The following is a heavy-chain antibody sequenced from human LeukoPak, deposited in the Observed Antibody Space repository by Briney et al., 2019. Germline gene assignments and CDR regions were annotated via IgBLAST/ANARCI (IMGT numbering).Heavy chain of an antibody. V-gene: IGHV3-74*01. CDR1: GFTFSSYW. D-gene: IGHD1-26*01. CDR3: IGSGGWPGY. Sequence: GGSLRLSCAASGFTFSSYWMHWVRQAPGKGLVWVSRIASDGSTVYADSLKGRFTISRDNAKDTVYLQMNSLRVEDTAVYYCIGSGGWPGYWGQGTLVTVSS. J-gene: IGHJ4*02. CDR2: IASDGST.